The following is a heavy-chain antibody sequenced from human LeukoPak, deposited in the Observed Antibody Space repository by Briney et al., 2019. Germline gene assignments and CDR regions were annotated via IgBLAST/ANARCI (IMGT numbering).Heavy chain of an antibody. V-gene: IGHV3-53*01. D-gene: IGHD3-16*01. CDR1: GFTVSSNY. CDR3: ARVTALNYYYYYMDV. Sequence: GGSLRLSCAASGFTVSSNYMSWVRQAPGKGLEWVSVIYSGGSTYYADSVKGRFTISRDNSKNTLYLQMNSLRAEDTVVYYCARVTALNYYYYYMDVWGKGTTVTVSS. J-gene: IGHJ6*03. CDR2: IYSGGST.